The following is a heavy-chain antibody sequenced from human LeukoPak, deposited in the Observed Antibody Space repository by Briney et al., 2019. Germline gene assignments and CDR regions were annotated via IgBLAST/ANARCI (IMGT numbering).Heavy chain of an antibody. J-gene: IGHJ3*02. CDR1: GFTFSSYE. D-gene: IGHD3-3*01. CDR3: ARVDVGFLEWLPNHAFDI. CDR2: ISSSGSTI. V-gene: IGHV3-48*03. Sequence: GGSLRLSCAASGFTFSSYEMNWVRQAPGKGLEWVSYISSSGSTIYYADSVKGRFTISRDNAKNSLYLQMNSLRAEDTAVYYCARVDVGFLEWLPNHAFDIWGQGTMVTVSS.